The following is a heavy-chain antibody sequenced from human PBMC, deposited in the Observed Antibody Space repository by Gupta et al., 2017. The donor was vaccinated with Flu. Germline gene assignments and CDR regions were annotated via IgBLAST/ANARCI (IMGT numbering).Heavy chain of an antibody. CDR3: SREPEEQWLKRYFDY. V-gene: IGHV3-7*01. D-gene: IGHD6-19*01. J-gene: IGHJ4*02. CDR1: GFACGRYW. Sequence: EVPLVESGGGLVRPGGSLRLSGAASGFACGRYWMIWFRQAPRTGLAWGANIKRDGSEKYNVDSEKGRFTISRDNAKNSLYLQMNSLRAEDTAVDYCSREPEEQWLKRYFDYWGQGTLVTVSS. CDR2: IKRDGSEK.